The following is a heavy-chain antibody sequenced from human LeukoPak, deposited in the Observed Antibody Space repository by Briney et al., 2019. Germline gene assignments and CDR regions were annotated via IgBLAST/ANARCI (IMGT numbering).Heavy chain of an antibody. Sequence: SETLSLTCAVYGGSFSGYYWSWIRQPPGKGLEWIGEINHSGSTNYNPSLKSRVTISVDTSKNQFSLKLSSVTAADTAVYYCARDRLRWPDAFDIWGQGTMVTVSS. CDR1: GGSFSGYY. V-gene: IGHV4-34*01. CDR3: ARDRLRWPDAFDI. J-gene: IGHJ3*02. CDR2: INHSGST. D-gene: IGHD4-23*01.